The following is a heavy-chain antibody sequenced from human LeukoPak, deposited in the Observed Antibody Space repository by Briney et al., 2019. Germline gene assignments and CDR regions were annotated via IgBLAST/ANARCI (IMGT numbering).Heavy chain of an antibody. CDR2: MNPYNGDR. J-gene: IGHJ4*02. Sequence: ASVKVSCKTSGYTFTTYHIKWVRQPTGQGLEWLGWMNPYNGDRGYAQKFQGRLSITSDTSISTAYMELSSLKSDDTAVYFCARTTSLTASGHEGWGQGTLVTVSS. V-gene: IGHV1-8*03. D-gene: IGHD4-17*01. CDR3: ARTTSLTASGHEG. CDR1: GYTFTTYH.